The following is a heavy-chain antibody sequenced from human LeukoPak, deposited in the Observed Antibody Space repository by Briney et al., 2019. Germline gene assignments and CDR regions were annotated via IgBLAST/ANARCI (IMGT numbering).Heavy chain of an antibody. CDR1: GFTFSSYS. J-gene: IGHJ4*02. CDR2: ISSSSGYI. D-gene: IGHD4-11*01. CDR3: ARGTPTTRDFDS. Sequence: GGSLRLSCAASGFTFSSYSMNWVRQAPGKGLEWVSSISSSSGYIYYADSLKGRFTISRDNAKNSLYLQMNSLRAEDTALYYCARGTPTTRDFDSWGQGTLVTVSS. V-gene: IGHV3-21*01.